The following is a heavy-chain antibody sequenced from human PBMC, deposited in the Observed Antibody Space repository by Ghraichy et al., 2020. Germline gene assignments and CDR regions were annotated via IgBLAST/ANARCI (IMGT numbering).Heavy chain of an antibody. CDR2: IKKDGSEK. CDR1: GFTFSNHC. D-gene: IGHD3-10*01. Sequence: GESLNISCAASGFTFSNHCMSWVRQAPGKGPEWVGNIKKDGSEKYYVDPVKGRFTISRDNAKSSLFLQMNSLRAEDTAVNYCARVEYYGSGSYYFPYYYGMDVWGQGTTVSVSS. J-gene: IGHJ6*02. CDR3: ARVEYYGSGSYYFPYYYGMDV. V-gene: IGHV3-7*01.